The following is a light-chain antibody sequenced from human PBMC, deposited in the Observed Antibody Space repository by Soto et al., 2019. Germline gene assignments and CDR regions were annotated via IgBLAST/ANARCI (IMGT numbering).Light chain of an antibody. J-gene: IGKJ4*01. V-gene: IGKV1-13*02. CDR3: QQYDSYPLT. CDR1: QGINSA. Sequence: AIQLTQSPSSLSASVGDSVTITCRASQGINSALAWYQQEAGKTPKLLMFDASGLESGVPSRFIGSGSGTDFTLTINNLQPEDIATYYCQQYDSYPLTFGGGTTVDFK. CDR2: DAS.